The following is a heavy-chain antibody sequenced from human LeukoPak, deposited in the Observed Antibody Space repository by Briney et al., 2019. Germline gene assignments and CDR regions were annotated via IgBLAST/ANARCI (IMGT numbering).Heavy chain of an antibody. CDR3: ARHVNYNRCDY. CDR2: INPDGSEE. Sequence: GGSLRLSCTASGFSFCTFDMSWVRQAPGKGLEWVANINPDGSEEYYSDSMNGRFSISRDNAKNSVYLQMNSLGAEDTAVYYCARHVNYNRCDYWGQGTLVTVSS. CDR1: GFSFCTFD. V-gene: IGHV3-7*01. J-gene: IGHJ4*02. D-gene: IGHD5-24*01.